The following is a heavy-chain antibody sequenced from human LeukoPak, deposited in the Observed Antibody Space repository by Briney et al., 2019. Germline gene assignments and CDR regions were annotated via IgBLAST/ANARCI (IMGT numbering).Heavy chain of an antibody. CDR3: AREAKAAAADAFDI. CDR2: IYYSGST. Sequence: SETLSLTCTVSGGSISSYYWSWIRQPPGKGREGIGYIYYSGSTNYNPSLKSRVTISVDTSKNQFSLKLSSVTAADTAVYYCAREAKAAAADAFDIWGQGTMVTVSS. V-gene: IGHV4-59*01. CDR1: GGSISSYY. D-gene: IGHD6-13*01. J-gene: IGHJ3*02.